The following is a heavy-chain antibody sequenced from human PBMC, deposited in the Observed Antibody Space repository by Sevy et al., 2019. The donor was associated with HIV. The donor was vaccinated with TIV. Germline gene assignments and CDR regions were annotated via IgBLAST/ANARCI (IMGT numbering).Heavy chain of an antibody. CDR3: ARDGGRDRVVYYYGMDV. Sequence: GGSLRLSCAASGFTFSSYWMSWVRQAPGKGLEWVANIKQDGSEKYYVDSVKGRFTISRDNAKNSRYLQMNSLRAEDTAVYYCARDGGRDRVVYYYGMDVWGQGTTVTVSS. V-gene: IGHV3-7*01. J-gene: IGHJ6*02. CDR1: GFTFSSYW. D-gene: IGHD3-22*01. CDR2: IKQDGSEK.